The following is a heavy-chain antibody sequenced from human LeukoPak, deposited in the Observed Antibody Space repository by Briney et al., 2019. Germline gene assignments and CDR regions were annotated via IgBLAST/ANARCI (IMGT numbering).Heavy chain of an antibody. V-gene: IGHV1-2*02. J-gene: IGHJ4*02. CDR2: INPNSGGT. Sequence: ASVKVSCKASGYTFTGYYMHWVRQAPGQGLEWMGWINPNSGGTNYAQKFQGRVTMTRDTSISTAYMELSSLRSEDTAVYYCARDGDGYSWGIDYWGQGTLVTVSS. D-gene: IGHD5-24*01. CDR3: ARDGDGYSWGIDY. CDR1: GYTFTGYY.